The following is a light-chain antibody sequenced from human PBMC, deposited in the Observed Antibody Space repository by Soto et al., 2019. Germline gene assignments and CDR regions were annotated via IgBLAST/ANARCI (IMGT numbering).Light chain of an antibody. CDR3: QQYNSVSLLT. CDR2: GAS. CDR1: QDMNTY. Sequence: DMQLTQSPPFLSASVGDRVTSSCRHSQDMNTYIAWYQQKPGKAPKLLIYGASTMQSGVPSRFRGSESGAVFTLTISSPQPEDFATYYCQQYNSVSLLTFGGGTKVGIK. J-gene: IGKJ4*01. V-gene: IGKV1-9*01.